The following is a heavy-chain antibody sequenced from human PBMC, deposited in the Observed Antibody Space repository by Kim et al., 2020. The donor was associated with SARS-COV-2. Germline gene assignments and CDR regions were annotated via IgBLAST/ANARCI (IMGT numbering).Heavy chain of an antibody. CDR1: GLTLSDHY. Sequence: GRSLRLSCVVSGLTLSDHYIDWVRQAPGEGLEWVGRTRDKANGYSTEYAAAVKGRFTVPIDALKNSVILHMNSLKREDTAVYYCGRHIAYHGTDVWGQGT. J-gene: IGHJ6*02. CDR2: TRDKANGYST. D-gene: IGHD2-21*01. CDR3: GRHIAYHGTDV. V-gene: IGHV3-72*01.